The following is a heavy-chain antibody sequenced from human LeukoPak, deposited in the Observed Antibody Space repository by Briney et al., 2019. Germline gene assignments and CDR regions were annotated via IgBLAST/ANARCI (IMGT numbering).Heavy chain of an antibody. D-gene: IGHD3-16*01. J-gene: IGHJ3*02. CDR2: ISYDGSNK. V-gene: IGHV3-30-3*01. Sequence: PGRSLRLSCAASGFTFNTYATHWVRQAPGKGLEWVAVISYDGSNKYYGDSVKGRFTISRDNSKNTLFLQMNSLRAEDTAVYYCARVYYDYVWGKSLDAFDIWGQGTMVIVSS. CDR3: ARVYYDYVWGKSLDAFDI. CDR1: GFTFNTYA.